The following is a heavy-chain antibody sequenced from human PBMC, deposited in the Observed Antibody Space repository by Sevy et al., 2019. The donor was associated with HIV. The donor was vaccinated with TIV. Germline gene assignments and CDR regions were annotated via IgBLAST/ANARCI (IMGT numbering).Heavy chain of an antibody. Sequence: GGSLRLSCAASGFTFSGSARHWARQASGKGLEWVGRIGSKANSYATAYAAWVKGRFTISRDDSKNTAYLQMNSLKTEDTAVYYCTSQTLGVGEGDYWGQGTLVTVSS. CDR1: GFTFSGSA. V-gene: IGHV3-73*01. D-gene: IGHD3-16*01. CDR2: IGSKANSYAT. CDR3: TSQTLGVGEGDY. J-gene: IGHJ4*02.